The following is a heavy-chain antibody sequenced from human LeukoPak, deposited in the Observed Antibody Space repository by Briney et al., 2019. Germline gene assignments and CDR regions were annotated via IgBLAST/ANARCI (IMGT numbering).Heavy chain of an antibody. J-gene: IGHJ4*02. CDR1: GFTFTTYG. V-gene: IGHV3-30*02. CDR2: IRYDGNNE. D-gene: IGHD5-18*01. Sequence: GGSLRLSCAASGFTFTTYGLHWVRQAPGEGLEWVAFIRYDGNNEDYADSVKGRFTISRDNSKNTLYLQMNSLRTEDTAVYYCAKGPRGYTYGDLFDYWGQGTLVTVSS. CDR3: AKGPRGYTYGDLFDY.